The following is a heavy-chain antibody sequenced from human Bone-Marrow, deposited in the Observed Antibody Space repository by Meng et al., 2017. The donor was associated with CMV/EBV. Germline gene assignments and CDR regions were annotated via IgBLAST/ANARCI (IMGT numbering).Heavy chain of an antibody. CDR2: ISSNNIYI. D-gene: IGHD6-19*01. Sequence: GESLKISCAASGFTFSSYSMNWVRQAPGKGLEWVSSISSNNIYIYYADSVKGRFTISRDNANNSLYLQMKSLGAEDTAGYYWARSEGTSGWYQCAFDYWGQGTLVTVSS. J-gene: IGHJ4*02. V-gene: IGHV3-21*01. CDR3: ARSEGTSGWYQCAFDY. CDR1: GFTFSSYS.